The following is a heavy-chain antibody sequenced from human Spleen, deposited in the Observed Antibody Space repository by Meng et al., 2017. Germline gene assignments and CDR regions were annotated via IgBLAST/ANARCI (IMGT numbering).Heavy chain of an antibody. CDR3: VSEDKSGAP. D-gene: IGHD2-15*01. V-gene: IGHV3-33*08. CDR2: IWNDGSQR. Sequence: QVQLVAAGGGVVQPGWPLRLSCAASGFTFSTAVMHWVRQAPGKGLEWVAVIWNDGSQRYYAESAKGRFIISRDNSKNKLYLQMNNLRAEDTALYYCVSEDKSGAPWGQGTLVTVSS. J-gene: IGHJ5*02. CDR1: GFTFSTAV.